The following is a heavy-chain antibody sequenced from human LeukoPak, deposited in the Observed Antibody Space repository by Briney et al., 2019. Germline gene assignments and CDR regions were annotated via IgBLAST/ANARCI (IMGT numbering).Heavy chain of an antibody. CDR1: GGSISSYS. D-gene: IGHD2-2*01. J-gene: IGHJ4*02. CDR3: ARVGWDIVVVPAAIQYYFDY. CDR2: IYTSGST. Sequence: PSETLSLTCTVSGGSISSYSWSWIRQPAGKGLEWIGRIYTSGSTNYNPSLKSRVTISVDTSKNQFSLKLSSVTAADTAVYYCARVGWDIVVVPAAIQYYFDYWGQGTLVTVSS. V-gene: IGHV4-4*07.